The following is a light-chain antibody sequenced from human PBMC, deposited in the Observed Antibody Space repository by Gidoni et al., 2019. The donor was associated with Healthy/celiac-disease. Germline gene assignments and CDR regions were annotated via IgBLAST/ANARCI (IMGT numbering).Light chain of an antibody. CDR3: QQYYSYPFT. Sequence: AIRMTQSPSSFSASTGDRLTNTCRASQGISSYLAWYQQKPGKAPKLLIYAASTLRSGVPSRCSGSGSGTDFTLTISCLQSEDFATYYCQQYYSYPFTFGPGTKVDIK. CDR1: QGISSY. CDR2: AAS. V-gene: IGKV1-8*01. J-gene: IGKJ3*01.